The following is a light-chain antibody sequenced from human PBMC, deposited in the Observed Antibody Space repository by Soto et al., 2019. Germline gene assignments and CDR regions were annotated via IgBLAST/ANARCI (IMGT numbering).Light chain of an antibody. V-gene: IGKV1-33*01. CDR1: QDISNY. Sequence: DIQMTQSPSSLSASVGDRVTITCQASQDISNYLNWYQHKPGKAPKLLPYDASTLHTGVPSRFSGSGSGTHFTFTISSLQPEDIATYYCQQYDNLPRTFGQGTKLDVK. J-gene: IGKJ2*02. CDR3: QQYDNLPRT. CDR2: DAS.